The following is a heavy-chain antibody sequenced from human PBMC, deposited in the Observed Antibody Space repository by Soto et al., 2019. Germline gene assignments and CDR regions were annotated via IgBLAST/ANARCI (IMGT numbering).Heavy chain of an antibody. Sequence: QVQLAQSGAEVREPGASVKVSCKASGYSFTSLDINWVRQTAGQGLEWMGWMQPSTGRTGYAQKFQGRVTMTRDTSINTAYMELTTLTSDDTAFYYCARGVSVGVDYWGQGTLVTVSS. CDR1: GYSFTSLD. D-gene: IGHD1-26*01. CDR2: MQPSTGRT. CDR3: ARGVSVGVDY. J-gene: IGHJ4*02. V-gene: IGHV1-8*01.